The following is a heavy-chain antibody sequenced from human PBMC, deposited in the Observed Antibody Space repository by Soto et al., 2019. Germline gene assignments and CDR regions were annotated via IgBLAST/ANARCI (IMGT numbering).Heavy chain of an antibody. CDR3: ARVQFGSGYRYAGDC. CDR1: GYTFTNYY. Sequence: QVQLVQSGAEVKKPGASVKISCKASGYTFTNYYVQWVRQAPGQGLEWMGIINPSDSSATYAQKFQVRVTMTRDTSTSAVYMELSSLESEDTAVYYCARVQFGSGYRYAGDCCGQGTLVTVSS. CDR2: INPSDSSA. V-gene: IGHV1-46*01. J-gene: IGHJ4*02. D-gene: IGHD5-18*01.